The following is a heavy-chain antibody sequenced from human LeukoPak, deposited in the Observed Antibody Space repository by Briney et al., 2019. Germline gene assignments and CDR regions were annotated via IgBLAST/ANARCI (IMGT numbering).Heavy chain of an antibody. Sequence: PGGSLRVSCAASGFTFDDYTMHWVRQAPGKGLEWVSLISWDGGSTYYADSVKGRFTISRDNSKNSLYLQMNSLRTEDTALYYCAKDILRTGVDAFDIWGQGTMVTVSS. V-gene: IGHV3-43*01. J-gene: IGHJ3*02. D-gene: IGHD2-15*01. CDR3: AKDILRTGVDAFDI. CDR2: ISWDGGST. CDR1: GFTFDDYT.